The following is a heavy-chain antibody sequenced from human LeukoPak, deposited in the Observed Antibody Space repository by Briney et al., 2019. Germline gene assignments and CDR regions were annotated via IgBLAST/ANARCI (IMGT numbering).Heavy chain of an antibody. CDR3: ARLGTDIDCSGGSCSLTPYYYYYGMDV. CDR1: GYSFTSYW. Sequence: PGESLKISCKGSGYSFTSYWIGWVRQMPGKGLEWMGIIYPGDSDTRYSPSFQGQVTISADKSISTAYLQWSSLKASDTAMYYCARLGTDIDCSGGSCSLTPYYYYYGMDVWGQGTTVTVSS. CDR2: IYPGDSDT. V-gene: IGHV5-51*01. D-gene: IGHD2-15*01. J-gene: IGHJ6*02.